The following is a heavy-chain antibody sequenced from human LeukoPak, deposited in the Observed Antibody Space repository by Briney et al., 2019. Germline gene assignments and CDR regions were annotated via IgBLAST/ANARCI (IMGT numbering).Heavy chain of an antibody. CDR3: ADVDTSA. D-gene: IGHD6-19*01. Sequence: GGSLRLSCAASGFTFSSCWMSRVRQAPGKGLEWVASIIPDGSTKYYVDSVKGRFTISRDNAKNSLYLQLNSLRVEDTAVYYCADVDTSAWGQGTLVTVSS. CDR2: IIPDGSTK. J-gene: IGHJ5*02. V-gene: IGHV3-7*01. CDR1: GFTFSSCW.